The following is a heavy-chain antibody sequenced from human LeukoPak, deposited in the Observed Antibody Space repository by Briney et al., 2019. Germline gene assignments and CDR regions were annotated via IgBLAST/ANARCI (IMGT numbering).Heavy chain of an antibody. Sequence: SETLSLTCTVSCGFISCSSYYWRWIRRQPGKGLGWIGSIYYSGSTYYNPSLKSRVTVSVDTSKNQFSLKLSSVTAADTAVYYCARHIGGRYYYYYMDVWGKGTTVTISS. CDR2: IYYSGST. V-gene: IGHV4-39*01. J-gene: IGHJ6*03. D-gene: IGHD3-16*02. CDR3: ARHIGGRYYYYYMDV. CDR1: CGFISCSSYY.